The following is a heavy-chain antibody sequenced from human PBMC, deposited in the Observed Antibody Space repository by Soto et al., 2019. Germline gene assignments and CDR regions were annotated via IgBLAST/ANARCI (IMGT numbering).Heavy chain of an antibody. V-gene: IGHV5-51*01. CDR1: GYTFTNYW. J-gene: IGHJ6*02. Sequence: GESLKTSFKGSGYTFTNYWFGWVRQMPGKGLEWMGIIYPGDSDTKYNPSFQGQVTISADKSITTTYLQWSSLKASDTAIYYCAASIFYYGMDVWGQGTTVTVSS. CDR3: AASIFYYGMDV. CDR2: IYPGDSDT.